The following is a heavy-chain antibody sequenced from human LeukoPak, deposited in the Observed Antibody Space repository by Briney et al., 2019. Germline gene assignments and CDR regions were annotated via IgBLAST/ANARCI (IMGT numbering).Heavy chain of an antibody. V-gene: IGHV4-59*08. CDR1: GGSISSYY. Sequence: PSETLSLTCTVSGGSISSYYWSCIRQPPGKGLEWIGYIYYSGSTNYNPSLKSRVTISVDTSKNQFSLKLSSVTAADTAVYYCARLYYYDSSGYYPEGGAFDIWGQGTMVTVSS. CDR3: ARLYYYDSSGYYPEGGAFDI. D-gene: IGHD3-22*01. J-gene: IGHJ3*02. CDR2: IYYSGST.